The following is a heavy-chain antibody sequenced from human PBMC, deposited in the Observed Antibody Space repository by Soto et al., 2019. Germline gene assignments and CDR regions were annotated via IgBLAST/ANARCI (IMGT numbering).Heavy chain of an antibody. CDR1: GGSISSGDYY. CDR2: IYYSGST. Sequence: SETLSLTCTVSGGSISSGDYYWSWIRQPPGKGLEWIGYIYYSGSTYYNPSLKSRVTISVDTSKNQFSLKLSSVTAADTAVYYCARGRRVIAAAGYNPRVYWFDPWGQGTLVTVSS. D-gene: IGHD6-13*01. V-gene: IGHV4-30-4*01. J-gene: IGHJ5*02. CDR3: ARGRRVIAAAGYNPRVYWFDP.